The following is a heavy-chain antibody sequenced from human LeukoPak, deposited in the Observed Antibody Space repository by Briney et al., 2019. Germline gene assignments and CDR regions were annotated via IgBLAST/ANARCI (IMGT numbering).Heavy chain of an antibody. CDR2: IFYSGST. CDR3: ARVTGYIVEDYFDY. CDR1: GGSISSSSYY. J-gene: IGHJ4*02. V-gene: IGHV4-39*07. D-gene: IGHD3-22*01. Sequence: SETLSLTCTVSGGSISSSSYYWAWIRQPPGKGLEWIGNIFYSGSTYYDPSLKSRVTISVDTSKNQFSLRLSSVTAADTAVYYCARVTGYIVEDYFDYWGQGTLVTVSS.